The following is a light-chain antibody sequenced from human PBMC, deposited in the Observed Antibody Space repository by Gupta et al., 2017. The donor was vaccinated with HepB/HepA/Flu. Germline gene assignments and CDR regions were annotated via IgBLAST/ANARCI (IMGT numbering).Light chain of an antibody. Sequence: DIQLTQSPSFLSTSVGDRVTITCRASQGISSYLAWYQQKPGKAPNLLIYAASTWQSGVPSRFSGSGSGTEFTLTISSLQPEDFSTYYCQQLNSYPRSFGQGTKLEMK. CDR2: AAS. CDR1: QGISSY. V-gene: IGKV1-9*01. J-gene: IGKJ2*04. CDR3: QQLNSYPRS.